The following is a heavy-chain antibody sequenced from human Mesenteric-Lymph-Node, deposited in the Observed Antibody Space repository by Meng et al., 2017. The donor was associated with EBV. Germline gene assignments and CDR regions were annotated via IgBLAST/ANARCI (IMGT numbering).Heavy chain of an antibody. CDR3: ARFQLLSFGEQT. J-gene: IGHJ5*02. CDR2: IGHSGFT. V-gene: IGHV4-39*07. D-gene: IGHD3-10*01. CDR1: GGSISTSGYY. Sequence: RRTDSGPGLVKPAEALSLTCSGSGGSISTSGYYWGWIRQPPGKGLEWIGSIGHSGFTYYTPSLKSRVTISVDTSKNQFSLKLSSVTAADTAVYYCARFQLLSFGEQTWSQGSLVTVSS.